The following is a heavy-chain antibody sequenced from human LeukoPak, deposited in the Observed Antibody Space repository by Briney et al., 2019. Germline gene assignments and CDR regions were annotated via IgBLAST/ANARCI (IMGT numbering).Heavy chain of an antibody. D-gene: IGHD3-3*01. CDR1: GFTFSGYY. Sequence: PGGSLRLSCAASGFTFSGYYMSWIRQAPGKGLEWVSYISSSGSTIYYADSVKGRFTISRDNAKNSLYLQMNSLRAEDTAVYYCARPETYYDFWSGYYTTDAFDIWGQGTMVTVSS. CDR2: ISSSGSTI. J-gene: IGHJ3*02. V-gene: IGHV3-11*01. CDR3: ARPETYYDFWSGYYTTDAFDI.